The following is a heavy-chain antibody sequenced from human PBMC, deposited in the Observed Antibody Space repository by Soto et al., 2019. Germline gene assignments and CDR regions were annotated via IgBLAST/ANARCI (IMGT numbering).Heavy chain of an antibody. CDR3: ARVVGATQMDFDY. V-gene: IGHV3-7*01. CDR1: GFTFSSYW. CDR2: IKQDGSEK. D-gene: IGHD1-26*01. J-gene: IGHJ4*02. Sequence: LRLSCAASGFTFSSYWMTWVRQAPGKGLEWVANIKQDGSEKYYVDSVRGRFTMSRDNAKNSLYLQMNSLRAEDTAVYYCARVVGATQMDFDYWGQGTLVTVSS.